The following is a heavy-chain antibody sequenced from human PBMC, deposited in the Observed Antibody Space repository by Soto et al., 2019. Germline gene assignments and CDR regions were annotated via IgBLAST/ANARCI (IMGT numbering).Heavy chain of an antibody. CDR3: ARGTYCGSNCFFAREY. J-gene: IGHJ4*02. CDR2: INPMSRTA. V-gene: IGHV1-69*01. Sequence: VQLVQSGAVVKKPGSSVKVSCKASGDTSTTYVTSWVRQAPGQGPEWIGGINPMSRTAKYSEKYNGRVTITADEATRTAYLDLTSLRFEDTAVYFCARGTYCGSNCFFAREYWGQGPLVTVSS. D-gene: IGHD2-21*01. CDR1: GDTSTTYV.